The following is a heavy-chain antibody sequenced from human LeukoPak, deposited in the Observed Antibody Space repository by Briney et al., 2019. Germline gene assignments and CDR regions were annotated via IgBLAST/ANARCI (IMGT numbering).Heavy chain of an antibody. CDR1: GFTFSSYE. Sequence: PGGSLRLSCAASGFTFSSYEMNWVRQAPGKGLEWVSYISSSGSTIYYADSVKGRFTISRDNAKNSLYLQMNSLRAEDTAVYYCARDLKDYVWGSHRRAEYFQHWGQGTLVTVSS. D-gene: IGHD3-16*02. V-gene: IGHV3-48*03. CDR3: ARDLKDYVWGSHRRAEYFQH. J-gene: IGHJ1*01. CDR2: ISSSGSTI.